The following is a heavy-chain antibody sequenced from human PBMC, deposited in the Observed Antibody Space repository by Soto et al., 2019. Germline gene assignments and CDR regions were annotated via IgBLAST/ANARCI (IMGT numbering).Heavy chain of an antibody. CDR3: AKGSLGSCSGVRCYWFDP. CDR1: GFTFSSYG. J-gene: IGHJ5*02. V-gene: IGHV3-33*06. D-gene: IGHD2-15*01. Sequence: PGGSLRLSCAASGFTFSSYGMHWVRQAPGKGLEWVAVIWYDGSNKYYADSVRGRFTISRDNSKNMLYLQMNSLRVEDTAVYYCAKGSLGSCSGVRCYWFDPWGQGTQVTVSS. CDR2: IWYDGSNK.